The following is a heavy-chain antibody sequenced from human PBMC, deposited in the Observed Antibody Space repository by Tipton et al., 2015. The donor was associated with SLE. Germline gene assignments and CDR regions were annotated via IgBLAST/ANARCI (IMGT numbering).Heavy chain of an antibody. V-gene: IGHV5-10-1*01. D-gene: IGHD3-10*01. CDR3: ARGRGPIDAFDI. J-gene: IGHJ3*02. Sequence: GHVTISADKSISTAYLQWSSLKASDTAMYYCARGRGPIDAFDIWGQGTMVTVSS.